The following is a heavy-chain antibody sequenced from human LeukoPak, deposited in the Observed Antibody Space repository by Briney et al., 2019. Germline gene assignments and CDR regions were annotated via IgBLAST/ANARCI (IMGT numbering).Heavy chain of an antibody. CDR2: ISSSSSYI. J-gene: IGHJ6*02. D-gene: IGHD3-10*01. CDR3: ARDAMVRGVTSYYYYYGMDV. Sequence: GGSLRLSCAASGFTFSSYSMNWVRQAPGKGLEWVSSISSSSSYIYYADSVKGRFTISRDNAKNSLYLQMNSLRAEDTAVYYCARDAMVRGVTSYYYYYGMDVWGQGTTVTVSS. CDR1: GFTFSSYS. V-gene: IGHV3-21*01.